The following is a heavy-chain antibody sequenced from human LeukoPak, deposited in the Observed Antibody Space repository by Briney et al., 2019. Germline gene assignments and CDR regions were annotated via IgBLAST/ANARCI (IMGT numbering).Heavy chain of an antibody. CDR2: IYTSGST. CDR3: ARATSPSLSPFDY. J-gene: IGHJ4*02. D-gene: IGHD2-2*01. V-gene: IGHV4-4*07. CDR1: GGSISSYY. Sequence: PSETLSLTCTVSGGSISSYYWSWIRQPAGKGLEWIGRIYTSGSTNYNPSLKSRVSVDTSKDQFSLKLSSVTAADTAVYYCARATSPSLSPFDYWGQRNPVTVSS.